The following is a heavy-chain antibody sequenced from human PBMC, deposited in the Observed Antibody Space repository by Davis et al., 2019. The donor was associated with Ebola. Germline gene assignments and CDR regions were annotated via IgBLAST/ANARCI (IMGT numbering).Heavy chain of an antibody. CDR2: ISDSGGST. D-gene: IGHD3-10*01. V-gene: IGHV3-23*01. CDR3: AILGVRHSEDY. CDR1: GFTFNSYA. Sequence: PGGSLRLSCATSGFTFNSYAMTWVRQAPGKGLEWVSAISDSGGSTYYADSVKGRFTISRDNSKNTLYLQMNSLRAEDTAVYYCAILGVRHSEDYWGQGTQVTVSS. J-gene: IGHJ4*02.